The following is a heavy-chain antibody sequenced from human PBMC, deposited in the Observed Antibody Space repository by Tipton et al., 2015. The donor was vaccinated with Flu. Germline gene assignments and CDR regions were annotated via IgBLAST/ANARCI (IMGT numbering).Heavy chain of an antibody. CDR3: ARYKGVTTPRGGFDY. V-gene: IGHV3-7*01. CDR1: GYSISSGYY. Sequence: TLSLTCTVSGYSISSGYYWGWIRQPPGKGLEWVAYIKQDGSEKYYVDSVKGRFTISRDNAKNSLYLQMNSLRAEDTAVYYCARYKGVTTPRGGFDYWGQGTLVTVSS. CDR2: IKQDGSEK. J-gene: IGHJ4*02. D-gene: IGHD4-17*01.